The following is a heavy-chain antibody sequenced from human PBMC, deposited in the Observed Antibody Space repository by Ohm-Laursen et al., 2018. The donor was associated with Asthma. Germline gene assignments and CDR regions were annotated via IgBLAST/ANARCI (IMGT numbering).Heavy chain of an antibody. V-gene: IGHV3-21*01. CDR1: GYTFSRYS. Sequence: SLRLSCAASGYTFSRYSIHWVRQIPGKGLEWVASISTASSFIYYADSVKGRFTISRDNAKNSLYLQMNSLRAEDTAVYYCARDLLTELVVPGYWGQGTLVTVSS. J-gene: IGHJ4*02. CDR3: ARDLLTELVVPGY. D-gene: IGHD3-9*01. CDR2: ISTASSFI.